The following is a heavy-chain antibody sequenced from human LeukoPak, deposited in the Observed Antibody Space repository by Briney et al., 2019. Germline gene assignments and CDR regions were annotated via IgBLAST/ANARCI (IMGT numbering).Heavy chain of an antibody. D-gene: IGHD6-13*01. CDR3: ARESGIAAAGHFDY. CDR1: GFTFSSYG. CDR2: IRYDGSNK. Sequence: GGSLRLSCAASGFTFSSYGMHWVRQAPGKGLEWVAFIRYDGSNKYYADSVKGRFTISRDNSKNTLYLQMNSLRAEDTAVYYCARESGIAAAGHFDYWGQGTLVTVSS. J-gene: IGHJ4*02. V-gene: IGHV3-30*02.